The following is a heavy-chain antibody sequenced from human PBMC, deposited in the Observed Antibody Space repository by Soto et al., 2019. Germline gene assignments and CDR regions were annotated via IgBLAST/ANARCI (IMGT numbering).Heavy chain of an antibody. V-gene: IGHV1-18*01. CDR2: ISAYNGNT. Sequence: VASVKVSCKASGYTFTSYGISWVRQAPGQGLEWMGWISAYNGNTNYAQKLQGRVTMTTDTSTSTAYMELRSLRSDDTAVYYCARAVPSSGWYGYYYYGMDVWGQGTTVTVPS. J-gene: IGHJ6*02. CDR3: ARAVPSSGWYGYYYYGMDV. CDR1: GYTFTSYG. D-gene: IGHD6-19*01.